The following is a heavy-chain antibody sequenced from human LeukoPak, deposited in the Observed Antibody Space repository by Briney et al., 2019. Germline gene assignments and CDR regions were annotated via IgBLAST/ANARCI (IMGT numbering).Heavy chain of an antibody. D-gene: IGHD6-13*01. Sequence: PSGTLSLTCAVSGGSISSSDWWSWVRQPPGKGLEWIGEIYHSGSTTYNPSLKSRVTISVDKSKNQFSLKLSSVTAADTAVYYCARTYSSNWYSAFDIWGQGTMVTVSS. CDR1: GGSISSSDW. V-gene: IGHV4-4*02. J-gene: IGHJ3*02. CDR3: ARTYSSNWYSAFDI. CDR2: IYHSGST.